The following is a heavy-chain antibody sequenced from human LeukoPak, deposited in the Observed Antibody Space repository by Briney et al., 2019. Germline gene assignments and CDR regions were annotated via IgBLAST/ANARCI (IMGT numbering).Heavy chain of an antibody. CDR3: ARELAAAAGGNWFDP. CDR2: INSNSGGT. D-gene: IGHD6-13*01. CDR1: GGTFSSYA. V-gene: IGHV1-2*02. J-gene: IGHJ5*02. Sequence: ASVKVSCKASGGTFSSYAISWVRQAPGQGPEWMGWINSNSGGTNYAQKFQGRVTMTRDTSISTAYMELSRLRSDDTAVYYCARELAAAAGGNWFDPWGQGTLVTVSS.